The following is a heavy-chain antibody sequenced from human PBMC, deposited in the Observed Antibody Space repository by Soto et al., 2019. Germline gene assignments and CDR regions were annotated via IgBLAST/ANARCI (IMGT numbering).Heavy chain of an antibody. V-gene: IGHV4-59*08. J-gene: IGHJ3*02. CDR2: IYYSGST. Sequence: SETLSLTCTVSGGSISSYYWSWIRQPPGKGLEWIGYIYYSGSTNYNPSLKSRVTISVDTSKNQFSLKLSSVTAADTAVYYCATTVYSSGWSDAFDIWGQGTMVTVSS. CDR1: GGSISSYY. D-gene: IGHD6-19*01. CDR3: ATTVYSSGWSDAFDI.